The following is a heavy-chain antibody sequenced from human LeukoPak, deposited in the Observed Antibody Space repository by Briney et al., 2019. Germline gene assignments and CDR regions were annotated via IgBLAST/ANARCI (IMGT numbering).Heavy chain of an antibody. CDR2: INPNSGGT. Sequence: ASVKVSCKASGYTFTGYYMHWVRQAPGQGLEWMGWINPNSGGTNYAQKFQGRVTMTRDTSISTAYMELSRLRSDDTAVYYCASGSYRSGGSCYRSYYYYGMDVWGQGTTVTVSS. D-gene: IGHD2-15*01. CDR3: ASGSYRSGGSCYRSYYYYGMDV. V-gene: IGHV1-2*02. CDR1: GYTFTGYY. J-gene: IGHJ6*02.